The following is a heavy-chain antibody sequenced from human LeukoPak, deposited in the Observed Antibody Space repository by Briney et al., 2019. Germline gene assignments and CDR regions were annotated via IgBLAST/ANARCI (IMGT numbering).Heavy chain of an antibody. D-gene: IGHD6-13*01. CDR3: ARVRTYSSSWYYFDY. J-gene: IGHJ4*02. CDR2: IYYSGST. V-gene: IGHV4-59*01. Sequence: SETLSLTCTVSGGSISSYYWSWIRQPPGKGLEWIGYIYYSGSTNYNPSLKSRVTISVDTSKNQFSLKLSSVTAADTAVYYCARVRTYSSSWYYFDYWGQGTLVTVSS. CDR1: GGSISSYY.